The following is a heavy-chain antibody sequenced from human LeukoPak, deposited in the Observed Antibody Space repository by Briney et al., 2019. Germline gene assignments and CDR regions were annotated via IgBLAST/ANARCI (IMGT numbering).Heavy chain of an antibody. Sequence: ASVKVSRKASGYTFTSYDINWVRQATGQGLEWMGWMNPNSGNTGYAQKFQGRVTMTRNTSISTAYMELSSLRSEDTAVYYCARGSSDLWFGELLYHYWGQGTLVTVSS. CDR1: GYTFTSYD. D-gene: IGHD3-10*01. CDR3: ARGSSDLWFGELLYHY. J-gene: IGHJ4*02. V-gene: IGHV1-8*01. CDR2: MNPNSGNT.